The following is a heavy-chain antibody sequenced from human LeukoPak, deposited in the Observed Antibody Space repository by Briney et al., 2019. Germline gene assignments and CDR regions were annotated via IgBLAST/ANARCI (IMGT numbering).Heavy chain of an antibody. V-gene: IGHV6-1*01. D-gene: IGHD6-13*01. Sequence: SQTLSLTCAISGDSVSSNSAAWNWIRQSPSRGLEWLGRTYYRSKWYNDYAVSVKSRITINPDTSKNQFSLQLSSVTAADTAVYYCARLLRGDIAAAASYYFDYWGQGTLVTVSS. CDR1: GDSVSSNSAA. CDR2: TYYRSKWYN. J-gene: IGHJ4*02. CDR3: ARLLRGDIAAAASYYFDY.